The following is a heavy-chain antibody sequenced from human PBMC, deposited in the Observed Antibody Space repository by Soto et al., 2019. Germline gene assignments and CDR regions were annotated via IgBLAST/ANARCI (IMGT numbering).Heavy chain of an antibody. CDR3: AKTLRYYLDY. CDR1: GFTCSGYV. V-gene: IGHV3-30*18. CDR2: ISYDGNNI. D-gene: IGHD3-22*01. J-gene: IGHJ4*02. Sequence: PGGALRLSCAASGFTCSGYVMHWVRQGPGKGLEWVALISYDGNNIYYADSVRGRFTISRDNSKSTLYLQMNSLRAEDTAVYYCAKTLRYYLDYWGQGTLVTVSS.